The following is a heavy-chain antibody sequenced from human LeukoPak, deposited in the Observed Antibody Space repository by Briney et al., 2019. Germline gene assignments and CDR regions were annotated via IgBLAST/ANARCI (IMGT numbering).Heavy chain of an antibody. D-gene: IGHD3-16*02. Sequence: SETLSLTCTVSGGSISRYYWTWIRQPPGKGLEWIGYISNSGNTNYNPSLQSRLTMSVSSSKNQFSLKLNSVTAADTAVYYCAREEKHYDYVWGSYRHDAFDIWGQGTMVTVSS. CDR3: AREEKHYDYVWGSYRHDAFDI. J-gene: IGHJ3*02. V-gene: IGHV4-59*01. CDR1: GGSISRYY. CDR2: ISNSGNT.